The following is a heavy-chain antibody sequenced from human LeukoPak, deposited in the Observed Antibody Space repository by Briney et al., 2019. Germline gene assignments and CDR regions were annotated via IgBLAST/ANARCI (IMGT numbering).Heavy chain of an antibody. D-gene: IGHD2/OR15-2a*01. CDR2: MNPNSGNT. CDR3: AGGREPKNKYFQH. J-gene: IGHJ1*01. Sequence: ASVKVSCKASGYTFTSYDINWVRQATGQGLEWMGWMNPNSGNTGYAQKFQGRVTMTRNTSISTAYMELSSLRSEDTAVYYCAGGREPKNKYFQHWGHGTLVTVSS. V-gene: IGHV1-8*01. CDR1: GYTFTSYD.